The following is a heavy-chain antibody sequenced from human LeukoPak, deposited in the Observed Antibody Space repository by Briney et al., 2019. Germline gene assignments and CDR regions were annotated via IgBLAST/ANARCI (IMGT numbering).Heavy chain of an antibody. CDR3: ARGLVKGRWLQFTPNWFDP. J-gene: IGHJ5*02. V-gene: IGHV1-69*13. CDR2: IIPIFGTA. CDR1: GGTFSSYA. Sequence: ASVKVSCKASGGTFSSYAISWVRQAPGQGLEWMGGIIPIFGTANYAQKFQGRVTITADESTSTAYMELSSLRSEDTAVYYCARGLVKGRWLQFTPNWFDPWGQGTLVTVSS. D-gene: IGHD5-24*01.